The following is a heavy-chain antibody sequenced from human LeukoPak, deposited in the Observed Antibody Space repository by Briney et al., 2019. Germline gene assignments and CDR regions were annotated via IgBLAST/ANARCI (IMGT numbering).Heavy chain of an antibody. CDR2: INHSGST. Sequence: SETLSLTCAVYGGSFSGYYWSWIRQPPGKGLEWIGEINHSGSTNYNPSLKSRVTISVDTSKNQFSLKLSSVTAADTAVYYCARTGPISGGVPGYWGQGTLVTVSS. V-gene: IGHV4-34*01. D-gene: IGHD2-15*01. CDR3: ARTGPISGGVPGY. CDR1: GGSFSGYY. J-gene: IGHJ4*02.